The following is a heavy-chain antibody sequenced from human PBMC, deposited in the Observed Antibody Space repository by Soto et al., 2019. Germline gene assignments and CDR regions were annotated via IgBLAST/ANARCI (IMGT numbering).Heavy chain of an antibody. J-gene: IGHJ4*02. CDR2: IYDSGST. D-gene: IGHD6-6*01. Sequence: SETLSLTFTVSGGSISSYYWSWIPPPPGKGLERIGDIYDSGSTNYNTSHKRRVNISVDTSKNQFSLKLTSVTAADTAVYYCAAPPRYWGQGTLVTVSS. CDR3: AAPPRY. CDR1: GGSISSYY. V-gene: IGHV4-59*01.